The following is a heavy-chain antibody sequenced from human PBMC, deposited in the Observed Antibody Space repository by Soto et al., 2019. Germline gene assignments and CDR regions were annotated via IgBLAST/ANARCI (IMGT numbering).Heavy chain of an antibody. Sequence: QVQLVQSGAEVKKPGSSVKVSCKASGGTFSSYAISWVRQAPGQGLEWMGGIIPIFGTANYAQKFQGRVTITADESTSTAYMELSSLRSEDTAVYYCARDRDGSCPMCLDYWGRGTLVTVSS. J-gene: IGHJ4*02. CDR2: IIPIFGTA. CDR1: GGTFSSYA. D-gene: IGHD2-15*01. CDR3: ARDRDGSCPMCLDY. V-gene: IGHV1-69*01.